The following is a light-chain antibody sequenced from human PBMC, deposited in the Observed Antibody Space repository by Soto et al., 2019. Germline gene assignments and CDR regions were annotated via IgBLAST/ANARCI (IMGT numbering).Light chain of an antibody. CDR3: QQYGSSPLT. V-gene: IGKV3-20*01. CDR1: QSVSSSY. CDR2: GAS. J-gene: IGKJ4*01. Sequence: EIVLTQSPDTLSLSPGERATLSCRASQSVSSSYLAWYQQKPGQAPRLLIYGASSSATCIPDRFSGSGSGTDFTLTISRLEPEDFTVYYCQQYGSSPLTFGGGTKVEIK.